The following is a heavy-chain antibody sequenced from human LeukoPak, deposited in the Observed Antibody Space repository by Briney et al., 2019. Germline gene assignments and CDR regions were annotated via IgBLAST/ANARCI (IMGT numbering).Heavy chain of an antibody. J-gene: IGHJ5*02. CDR1: GFTFSTYW. CDR2: IKQDGRER. V-gene: IGHV3-7*01. D-gene: IGHD4-11*01. CDR3: VRGHDYRHDP. Sequence: PGGSLRLSCAASGFTFSTYWMSWVRQAPGKGLEWVANIKQDGRERYYVDSVKGRFAISRDNAKNSLYLQMNSLRGEDTAVYYCVRGHDYRHDPWGQGTLVTVSS.